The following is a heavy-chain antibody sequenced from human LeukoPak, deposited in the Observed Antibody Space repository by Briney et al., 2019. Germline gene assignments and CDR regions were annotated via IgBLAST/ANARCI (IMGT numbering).Heavy chain of an antibody. Sequence: RASVKVSCKASGYTFTGYYMHWVQQAPGQGLEWMGWINPNSGGTNYAQKFQGRVTMTRDTSISTAYMELSRLRSDDTAVYYCARTLLRQSSSWYVLTGDPPYAFDIWGQGTMVTVSS. D-gene: IGHD6-13*01. CDR1: GYTFTGYY. CDR3: ARTLLRQSSSWYVLTGDPPYAFDI. CDR2: INPNSGGT. V-gene: IGHV1-2*02. J-gene: IGHJ3*02.